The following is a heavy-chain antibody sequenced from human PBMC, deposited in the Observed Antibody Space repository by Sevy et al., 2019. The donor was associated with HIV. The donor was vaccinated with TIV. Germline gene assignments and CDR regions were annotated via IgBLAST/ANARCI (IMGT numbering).Heavy chain of an antibody. J-gene: IGHJ4*02. V-gene: IGHV1-69*06. Sequence: ASVKVSCKASGGTFSSYAISWVRQAPGQGLEWMGGIIPIFGTANYAQKFQGRVAITADKSTSTAYMELSSLRSEDTAVYYCARGPYYDSSGPFDYWGQGTLVTVSS. D-gene: IGHD3-22*01. CDR1: GGTFSSYA. CDR2: IIPIFGTA. CDR3: ARGPYYDSSGPFDY.